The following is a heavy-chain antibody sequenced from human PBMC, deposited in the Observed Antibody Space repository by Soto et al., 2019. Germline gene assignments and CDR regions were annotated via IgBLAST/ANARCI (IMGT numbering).Heavy chain of an antibody. CDR2: ISAHNGNT. CDR1: GYAFTTYG. J-gene: IGHJ4*02. CDR3: ARGGYGDY. Sequence: QVHLVQSGAEVKKPGASVKVSCKGSGYAFTTYGITWVRQAPGQGLEWMGWISAHNGNTNYAQKLQGRVTVTRDTSTSTAYMELRSLESDDTAVYYCARGGYGDYWGQGALVTVSS. V-gene: IGHV1-18*01. D-gene: IGHD1-1*01.